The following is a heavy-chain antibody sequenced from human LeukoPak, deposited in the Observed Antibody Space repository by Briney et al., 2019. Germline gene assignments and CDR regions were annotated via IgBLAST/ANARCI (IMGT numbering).Heavy chain of an antibody. CDR1: GFTVSSNY. D-gene: IGHD6-13*01. V-gene: IGHV3-21*01. J-gene: IGHJ4*02. Sequence: GGSLRLSCAASGFTVSSNYMSWVRQAPGKGLEWVSSISSSSSYIYYADSVKGRFTISRDNAKNSLYLQMNSLRAEDTAVYYCAREYPGIAAAGSYFDYWGQGTLVTVSS. CDR3: AREYPGIAAAGSYFDY. CDR2: ISSSSSYI.